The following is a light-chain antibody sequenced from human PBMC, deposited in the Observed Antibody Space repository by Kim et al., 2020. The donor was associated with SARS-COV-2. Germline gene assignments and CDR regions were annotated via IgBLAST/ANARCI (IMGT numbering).Light chain of an antibody. CDR2: YDS. CDR3: QVWDSSSAHPV. Sequence: APGKTARITCGGNNIGSKSVHWYQQKPGQAPVLVIYYDSDRPSGIPERFSGSNAGNTATLTISRVEAGDEADYYCQVWDSSSAHPVFGGGTQLTV. V-gene: IGLV3-21*04. CDR1: NIGSKS. J-gene: IGLJ3*02.